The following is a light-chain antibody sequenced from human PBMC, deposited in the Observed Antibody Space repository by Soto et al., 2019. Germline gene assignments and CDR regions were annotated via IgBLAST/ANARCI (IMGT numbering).Light chain of an antibody. CDR2: DAS. Sequence: EIVLTQSPATLSLSPGERATLSCRASQSVSNSLVWFQQKPGQAPRLLIYDASNRATDIPARFSGSGSGTXXXXXXXXXEPXDLAVYYCQQRRNWPRTFGQGTKLEIK. CDR1: QSVSNS. CDR3: QQRRNWPRT. J-gene: IGKJ2*01. V-gene: IGKV3-11*01.